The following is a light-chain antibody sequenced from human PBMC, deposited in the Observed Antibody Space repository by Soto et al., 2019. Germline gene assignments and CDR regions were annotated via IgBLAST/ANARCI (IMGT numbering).Light chain of an antibody. V-gene: IGLV1-47*02. CDR3: ATWDDSLSGYV. CDR1: SSNIGSKY. J-gene: IGLJ1*01. CDR2: SNS. Sequence: QSVLTHPPSASGTPGQRVTISCSGSSSNIGSKYVYWYQQLPGAAPKLLIYSNSQRPSGVPDRFSGSKSGTSASLAISGLRSEDEADYYCATWDDSLSGYVFGAGTKLTVL.